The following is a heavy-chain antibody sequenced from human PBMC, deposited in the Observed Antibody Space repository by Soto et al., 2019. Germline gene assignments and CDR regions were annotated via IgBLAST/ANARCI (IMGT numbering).Heavy chain of an antibody. V-gene: IGHV1-69*01. CDR1: GGTFSSYA. J-gene: IGHJ6*02. Sequence: QVQLVQSGAEVKKPGSSVKVSCKASGGTFSSYAISWVRQAPGQGLEWMGGIIPIFGTANYAQKFQGRVTITADESTSTAYMELSSLRSEDTAVYYCARDHVNLGIDYYYGMDVWGQGTTVTVSS. CDR3: ARDHVNLGIDYYYGMDV. D-gene: IGHD7-27*01. CDR2: IIPIFGTA.